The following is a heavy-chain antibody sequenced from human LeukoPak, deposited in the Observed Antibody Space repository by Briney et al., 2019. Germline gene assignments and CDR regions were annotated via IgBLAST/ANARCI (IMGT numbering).Heavy chain of an antibody. CDR1: GGTFSSYA. D-gene: IGHD6-19*01. CDR3: ATNFKTVAANWFDP. J-gene: IGHJ5*02. CDR2: IIPIFGTT. Sequence: ASVKVSCKASGGTFSSYAVSWMRQAPGQGLEWMGRIIPIFGTTNYAQKFQGRVTITTDESTSTAYMELSSLRSGDTAVYYCATNFKTVAANWFDPWGQGTLLTVSS. V-gene: IGHV1-69*05.